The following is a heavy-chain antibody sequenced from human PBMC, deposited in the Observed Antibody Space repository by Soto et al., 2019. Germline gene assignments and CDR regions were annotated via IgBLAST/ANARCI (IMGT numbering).Heavy chain of an antibody. Sequence: LRLSCAASGFTFGSYWMSWVRQAPGKGLEWVANINPGGREKNYVNSVKGRFSISRDDAERSHHLQMNSLRAEDTAVYYCAKYGSGNYGAYALDIWGQGTMVTVSS. CDR1: GFTFGSYW. CDR3: AKYGSGNYGAYALDI. CDR2: INPGGREK. D-gene: IGHD3-10*01. V-gene: IGHV3-7*01. J-gene: IGHJ3*02.